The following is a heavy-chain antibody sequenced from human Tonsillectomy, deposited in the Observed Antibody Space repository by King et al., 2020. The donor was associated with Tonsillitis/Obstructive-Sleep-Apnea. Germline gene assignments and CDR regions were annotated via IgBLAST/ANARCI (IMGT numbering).Heavy chain of an antibody. CDR2: ISSDGSNI. Sequence: VQLVESGGGVVQPGRSLRLSCAASGFTFSSYAMHWVRQAPGKGVEWVAFISSDGSNIYYADSVKGRFTISRDNSKNTLYLQMDSPRPEDTAVYFCTRERDTSGWYLSDAFDVWGQGTMVTVSS. V-gene: IGHV3-30*01. CDR3: TRERDTSGWYLSDAFDV. CDR1: GFTFSSYA. J-gene: IGHJ3*01. D-gene: IGHD6-19*01.